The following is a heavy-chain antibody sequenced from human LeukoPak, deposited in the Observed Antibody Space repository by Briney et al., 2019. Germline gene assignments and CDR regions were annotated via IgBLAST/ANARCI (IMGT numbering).Heavy chain of an antibody. V-gene: IGHV3-9*01. CDR2: ISWNSGSI. J-gene: IGHJ4*02. D-gene: IGHD6-19*01. CDR3: AKDAGAGPSYYFDY. Sequence: GGSLRLSCAASGFTFDDYAMHWVRQATGKGLEWVSGISWNSGSIGYADSVKGRFTISRDNAKNSLYLQMNSLRAEDTALYYCAKDAGAGPSYYFDYWGQGTLVTVSS. CDR1: GFTFDDYA.